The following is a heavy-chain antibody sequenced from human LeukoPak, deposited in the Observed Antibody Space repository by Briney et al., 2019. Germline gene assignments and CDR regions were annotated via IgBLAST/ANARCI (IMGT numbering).Heavy chain of an antibody. V-gene: IGHV3-64D*06. J-gene: IGHJ4*02. CDR2: ISSNGDNT. Sequence: GGSLRLSCSVSGFTFSTDVMHWVRQAPGKGLEYVSAISSNGDNTYYADSVKGRFTISRDNSKNTLYLQMSSLRADDTAVYYCVRGTGYWGQGTLVTVSS. CDR3: VRGTGY. CDR1: GFTFSTDV.